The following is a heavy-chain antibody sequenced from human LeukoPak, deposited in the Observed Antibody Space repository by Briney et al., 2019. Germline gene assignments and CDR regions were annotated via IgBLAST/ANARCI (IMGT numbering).Heavy chain of an antibody. CDR1: GYTFTGNF. Sequence: GASVKVSCKASGYTFTGNFIHWVRQAPGQGLEWMGWINPNSGGINYAQKFQGRVTMTRDTSISTAYMELSSLRSDDTAVYYCARAYGDRPAYYYYMDVWGKGTTVTVSS. CDR2: INPNSGGI. CDR3: ARAYGDRPAYYYYMDV. V-gene: IGHV1-2*02. D-gene: IGHD4-17*01. J-gene: IGHJ6*03.